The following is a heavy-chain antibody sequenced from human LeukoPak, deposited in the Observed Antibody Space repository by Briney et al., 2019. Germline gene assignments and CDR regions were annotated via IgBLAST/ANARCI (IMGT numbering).Heavy chain of an antibody. Sequence: GGSLRLSCAASGFTFSSYAMHWVRQAPGKGLEWVSSISSSSSYIYYADSVKGRFTISRDNAKNSLYLQMNSLRAEDTAVYYCARASQPDFWSGNYGMDVWGQGTTVTVSS. CDR3: ARASQPDFWSGNYGMDV. J-gene: IGHJ6*02. V-gene: IGHV3-21*01. CDR1: GFTFSSYA. D-gene: IGHD3-3*01. CDR2: ISSSSSYI.